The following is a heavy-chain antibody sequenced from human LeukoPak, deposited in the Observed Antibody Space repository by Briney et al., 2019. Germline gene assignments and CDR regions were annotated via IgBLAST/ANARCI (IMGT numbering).Heavy chain of an antibody. V-gene: IGHV3-23*01. D-gene: IGHD1-26*01. CDR2: IGIDVRDS. J-gene: IGHJ4*02. CDR1: GLTFSNYV. Sequence: GGSLRLSCAASGLTFSNYVMTWVRQAPGKGLEWVSAIGIDVRDSDYADSVKGRFTISRDNSKNTVYLQMNSLRAEDTGLYYCTRRVGGTPDYWGLGTLVTVSS. CDR3: TRRVGGTPDY.